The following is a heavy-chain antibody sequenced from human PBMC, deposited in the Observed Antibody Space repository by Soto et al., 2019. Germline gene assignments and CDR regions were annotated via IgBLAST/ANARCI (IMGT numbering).Heavy chain of an antibody. Sequence: EVQLVESGGGLVKPGGSLRLSCAASGFTFINAWMSWVRQAPGKGLEWVGLIKSKTDGGTTDYAAPVKGRFTISRDDSKNTVDLQMNSLKTEDTAVYYCTTDWWDSVVVPAAMSGCGYYYMDVWGKGTTVTVSS. D-gene: IGHD2-2*01. CDR1: GFTFINAW. CDR3: TTDWWDSVVVPAAMSGCGYYYMDV. CDR2: IKSKTDGGTT. J-gene: IGHJ6*03. V-gene: IGHV3-15*01.